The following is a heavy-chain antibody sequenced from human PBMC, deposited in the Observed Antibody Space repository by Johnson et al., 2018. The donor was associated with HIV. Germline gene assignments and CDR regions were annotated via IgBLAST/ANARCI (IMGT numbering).Heavy chain of an antibody. CDR3: ASGVTARAPLLI. D-gene: IGHD6-6*01. Sequence: QVQLVESGGGVVQPGRSLRLSCAASGFTFSSYAMHWVRQAPGKGLEWVAVISNDGTNTYYADSVKGRFTISRDKSRNSVSLQMIILRPKDTAMYYCASGVTARAPLLIWGQGTMVTVSS. V-gene: IGHV3-30*04. CDR2: ISNDGTNT. CDR1: GFTFSSYA. J-gene: IGHJ3*02.